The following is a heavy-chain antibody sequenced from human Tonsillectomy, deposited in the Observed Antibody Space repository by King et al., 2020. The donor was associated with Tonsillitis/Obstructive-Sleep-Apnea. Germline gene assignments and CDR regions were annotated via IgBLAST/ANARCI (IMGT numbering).Heavy chain of an antibody. CDR2: IYWDDDK. V-gene: IGHV2-5*02. D-gene: IGHD3-22*01. CDR1: GFSLSTIVVG. Sequence: TLKESGPTLVKPTQTLTLTCTFSGFSLSTIVVGVGWIRQPPGKALEWLALIYWDDDKRYSPSLKSRLTITKDTSKNQVVLTMTNMDPVDTATYYCAHSAGGYPGRGGAFDIWGEGTMVTVSS. CDR3: AHSAGGYPGRGGAFDI. J-gene: IGHJ3*02.